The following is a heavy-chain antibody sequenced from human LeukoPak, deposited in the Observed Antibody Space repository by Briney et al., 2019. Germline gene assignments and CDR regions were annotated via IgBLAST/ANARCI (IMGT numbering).Heavy chain of an antibody. CDR1: GFTFTDYY. D-gene: IGHD2/OR15-2a*01. J-gene: IGHJ4*02. CDR2: IGPHSSAT. Sequence: ASMKLSCESSGFTFTDYYIHWVRQAPGQGLEWMGYIGPHSSATSSPQEFQGRVTMTRDTSMGTAYMELTRLTSDDTAVYYCAREGNGLLSKDFDYWGQGTLVSVSS. CDR3: AREGNGLLSKDFDY. V-gene: IGHV1-2*02.